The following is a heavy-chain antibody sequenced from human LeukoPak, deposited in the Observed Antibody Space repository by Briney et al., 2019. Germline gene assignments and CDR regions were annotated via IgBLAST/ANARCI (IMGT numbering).Heavy chain of an antibody. V-gene: IGHV4-4*09. CDR1: GGSISGYF. D-gene: IGHD1-26*01. CDR3: ARHSNVYSESARRPFDV. J-gene: IGHJ3*01. Sequence: PSETLSLTCTVSGGSISGYFWSWLRQPPGKGLEWIGYIYTSGSTDHNPSLKSRVTISLDTSKNQFSLNLSSVTAADTAVYYCARHSNVYSESARRPFDVWGQGTMVTVSS. CDR2: IYTSGST.